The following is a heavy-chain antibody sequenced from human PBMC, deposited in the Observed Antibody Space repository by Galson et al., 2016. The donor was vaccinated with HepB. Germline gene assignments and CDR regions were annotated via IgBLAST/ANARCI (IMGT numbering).Heavy chain of an antibody. J-gene: IGHJ4*02. CDR3: ARTAGDFFNY. CDR2: IYYTGAT. Sequence: SETLSLTCTVSGGSMSDYYWSWIRQPPGKGLEWIGYIYYTGATNYNPPLKSRVTISVDTSKNQFSLKLRSVTVADTAVYYCARTAGDFFNYWGQGTLVTVSS. V-gene: IGHV4-59*01. CDR1: GGSMSDYY.